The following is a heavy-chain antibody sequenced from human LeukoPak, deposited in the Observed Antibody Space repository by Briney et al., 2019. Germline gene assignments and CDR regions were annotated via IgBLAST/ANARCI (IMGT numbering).Heavy chain of an antibody. J-gene: IGHJ4*02. CDR2: IIPISGTA. Sequence: SVKVSCKASGGTFSSYAISWVRQAPGQGLEWMGRIIPISGTANYAQKFQGRVTITTDESTSTAYMELSSLRSEDTAVYYCAREVGYCTNGVCYIDYWGQGTLVTVSS. V-gene: IGHV1-69*05. CDR1: GGTFSSYA. D-gene: IGHD2-8*01. CDR3: AREVGYCTNGVCYIDY.